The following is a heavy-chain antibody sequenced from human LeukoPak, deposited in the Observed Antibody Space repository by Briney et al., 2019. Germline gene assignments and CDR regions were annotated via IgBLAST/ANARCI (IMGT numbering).Heavy chain of an antibody. Sequence: ASVKVSCKASGYTFTSYDINWVRQATGQGLEWMGWMNPNGGNTDYAQKFQGRVTMTRNTSISTAYMELSSLRSEDTAVYYCATAYLRFLETDYWGQGTLVTVSS. D-gene: IGHD3-3*01. CDR1: GYTFTSYD. CDR2: MNPNGGNT. V-gene: IGHV1-8*01. CDR3: ATAYLRFLETDY. J-gene: IGHJ4*02.